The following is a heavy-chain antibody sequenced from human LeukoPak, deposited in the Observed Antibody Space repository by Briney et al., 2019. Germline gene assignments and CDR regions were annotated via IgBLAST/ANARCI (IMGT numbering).Heavy chain of an antibody. D-gene: IGHD7-27*01. J-gene: IGHJ4*02. CDR2: TNGSGGRT. V-gene: IGHV3-23*01. Sequence: GGSLRLSCAASGFTFSSYAMSWVRQAPGKGLEWVSATNGSGGRTYYADSVKGRFTISRDNSKNTLYLQMNSLRAEDTAVYYCAKGPTGELNFDYWGQGTLVTVSS. CDR3: AKGPTGELNFDY. CDR1: GFTFSSYA.